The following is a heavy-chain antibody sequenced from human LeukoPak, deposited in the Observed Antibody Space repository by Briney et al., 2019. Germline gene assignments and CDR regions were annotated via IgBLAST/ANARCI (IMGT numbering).Heavy chain of an antibody. CDR1: GXTISTNY. D-gene: IGHD3-22*01. J-gene: IGHJ4*02. CDR3: ARAPFYYDSSGYPYFDG. Sequence: PGGSLRLSCSASGXTISTNYMSWVRQAPGKGLEWVSVMYTGGSTYYADSVKGRFTISRDNSKNTLYLQMNSLRAEDTALYYCARAPFYYDSSGYPYFDGWGQGTLVTVSS. CDR2: MYTGGST. V-gene: IGHV3-53*01.